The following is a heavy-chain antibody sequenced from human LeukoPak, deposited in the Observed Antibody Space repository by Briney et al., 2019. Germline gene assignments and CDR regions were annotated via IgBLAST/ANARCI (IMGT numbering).Heavy chain of an antibody. CDR3: ARDGAFRIYDY. D-gene: IGHD3-3*02. Sequence: GGSLRLSCAASGFTFSSYWMTWVRQAPGKGLEWVASIKQDGNEKYYVDSVKGRFTISRDNARNSLYLQMNSLRADDTAVYYCARDGAFRIYDYWGQGTLVTVSS. V-gene: IGHV3-7*01. CDR2: IKQDGNEK. J-gene: IGHJ4*02. CDR1: GFTFSSYW.